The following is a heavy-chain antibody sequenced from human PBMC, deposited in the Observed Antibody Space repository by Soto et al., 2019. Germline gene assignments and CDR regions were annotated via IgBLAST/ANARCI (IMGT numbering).Heavy chain of an antibody. J-gene: IGHJ5*02. CDR1: GFTFSSYG. D-gene: IGHD3-9*01. V-gene: IGHV3-33*01. Sequence: GGSLRLSCAASGFTFSSYGMHWVRQAPCKGLEWVAVIWYDGSNKYYADSVKGRFTISRDNSKNTLYLQMNDLRAEDTAVYYCVRDQGYNILTGYEAHWFDLWGKGPLATVPT. CDR2: IWYDGSNK. CDR3: VRDQGYNILTGYEAHWFDL.